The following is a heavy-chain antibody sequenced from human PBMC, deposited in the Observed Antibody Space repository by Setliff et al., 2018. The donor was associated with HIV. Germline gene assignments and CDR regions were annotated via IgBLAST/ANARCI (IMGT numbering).Heavy chain of an antibody. J-gene: IGHJ6*03. CDR3: ARDRGLRGMLLSSKELGFYCMDV. CDR2: IDSDGSDT. Sequence: PGGSLRLSCAASGFTFSSYSMNWVRQAPGKGLVWVSRIDSDGSDTDYADSVRGRFTISRDNAKNSLYLQMNSLRAEDTAVYYCARDRGLRGMLLSSKELGFYCMDVWGKGTTVTVSS. V-gene: IGHV3-74*01. CDR1: GFTFSSYS. D-gene: IGHD1-26*01.